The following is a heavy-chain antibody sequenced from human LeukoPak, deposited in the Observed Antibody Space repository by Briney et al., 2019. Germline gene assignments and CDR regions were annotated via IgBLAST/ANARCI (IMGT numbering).Heavy chain of an antibody. D-gene: IGHD2-8*02. CDR1: GFAFSSYW. V-gene: IGHV3-7*01. CDR3: AKDTWSAAAPDY. J-gene: IGHJ4*02. CDR2: ISPDGSGK. Sequence: GGSLRLSCVASGFAFSSYWMSWVRQAPGRGLELVANISPDGSGKYCVDSVKGRFAISRDNAKRSLYLQMNSLRAEDTAVYYCAKDTWSAAAPDYWGQGTLVTVSS.